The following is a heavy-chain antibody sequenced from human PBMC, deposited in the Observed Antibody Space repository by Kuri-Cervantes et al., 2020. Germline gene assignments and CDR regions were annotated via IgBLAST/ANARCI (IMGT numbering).Heavy chain of an antibody. CDR1: GYTFTSYA. D-gene: IGHD2-15*01. J-gene: IGHJ6*02. CDR2: MNPNSGNT. Sequence: ASVKVSCKASGYTFTSYAINWVRQATGQGLEWMGWMNPNSGNTGYAQKFQGRVTMTRNTSISTAYMELSSLRSEDTAVYYCARPSLMTILRYCNGGSCNGGDDYYGMDVWGQGTTVTVSS. V-gene: IGHV1-8*01. CDR3: ARPSLMTILRYCNGGSCNGGDDYYGMDV.